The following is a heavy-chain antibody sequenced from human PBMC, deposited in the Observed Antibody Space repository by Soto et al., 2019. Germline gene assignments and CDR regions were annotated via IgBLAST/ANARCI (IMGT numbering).Heavy chain of an antibody. CDR1: GFTFSSYA. CDR3: AKDLGDGSSWRYALDM. Sequence: EVQLLESGGGLVQPGGSLRLSCAASGFTFSSYAMSWVRQAPGQGLEWVSGISGSGGITHYADSVKGRFTISRDNSRNTLHLQMISLRAEDTGVYYCAKDLGDGSSWRYALDMWGQGTLVTVSS. J-gene: IGHJ3*02. CDR2: ISGSGGIT. V-gene: IGHV3-23*01. D-gene: IGHD6-13*01.